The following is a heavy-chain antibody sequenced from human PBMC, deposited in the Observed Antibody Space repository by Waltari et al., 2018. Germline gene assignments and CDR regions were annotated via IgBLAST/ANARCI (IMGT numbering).Heavy chain of an antibody. CDR1: ASLLSGFS. CDR3: ARIGYGYSFGQGFDY. CDR2: ISHDGKKK. D-gene: IGHD5-12*01. V-gene: IGHV3-30*03. Sequence: QVQLVESGGGEVQPGTSLRPSCVVYASLLSGFSLHWVRQAPGKGLEWVAVISHDGKKKYYGDSVKGRFTISRDNSENTLFLQMNSLRVEDTAVYYCARIGYGYSFGQGFDYWGQGALVTVSS. J-gene: IGHJ4*02.